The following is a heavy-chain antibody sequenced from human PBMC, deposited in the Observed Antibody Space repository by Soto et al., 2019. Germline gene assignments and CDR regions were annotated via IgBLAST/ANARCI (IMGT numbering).Heavy chain of an antibody. V-gene: IGHV3-23*01. D-gene: IGHD3-16*01. J-gene: IGHJ4*02. CDR2: IVGSAGST. CDR3: AKVDGLTMLSYFDY. CDR1: GFTFSSYA. Sequence: EVQLLESGGGLVQPGGSLRLSCAASGFTFSSYAMNWVRQAPGKGLEWVSIIVGSAGSTYYADSVKGRFTISRDNSKNTLYLQMNSLRPEDTAVYYCAKVDGLTMLSYFDYWGQGTMVTVSS.